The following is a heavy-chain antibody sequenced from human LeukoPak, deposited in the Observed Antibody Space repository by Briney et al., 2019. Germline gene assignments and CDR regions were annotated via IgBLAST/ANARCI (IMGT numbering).Heavy chain of an antibody. CDR2: INSDGSST. CDR1: GFTFSSYW. Sequence: GGSLRLSCAASGFTFSSYWMHWVRQAPGKGLVWVSRINSDGSSTSYADSVKGRFTISRDNAKNSLYLQMNSLRAEDTAVYYCARDSNNYYYYMDVWGKGTTVTVSS. V-gene: IGHV3-74*01. D-gene: IGHD2/OR15-2a*01. J-gene: IGHJ6*03. CDR3: ARDSNNYYYYMDV.